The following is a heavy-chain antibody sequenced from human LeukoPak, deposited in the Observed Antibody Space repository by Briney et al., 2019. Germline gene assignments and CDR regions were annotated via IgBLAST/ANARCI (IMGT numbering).Heavy chain of an antibody. Sequence: GGSLRLSCAASGFTLSDHHMTWIRQAPGKGLEWVAYIFNSGSTVNYADSVKGRFTISRDNAKNSLYLQLNSLRADDTAVYYCARGHLGLDYWGQGTRVTVSS. J-gene: IGHJ4*02. V-gene: IGHV3-11*04. CDR2: IFNSGSTV. CDR1: GFTLSDHH. D-gene: IGHD3-16*01. CDR3: ARGHLGLDY.